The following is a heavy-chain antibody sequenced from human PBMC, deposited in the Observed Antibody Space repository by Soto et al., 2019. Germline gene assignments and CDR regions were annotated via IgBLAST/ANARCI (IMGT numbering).Heavy chain of an antibody. D-gene: IGHD3-10*01. Sequence: DVQLVESGGSLVQPGGSLRLTCAASGLTVTSNYMSWVRQTPEKALEWVSLIYADGSTFYADSVKGRFTISRDNSKNALFLQMNSLRAEDTAVYYSARDPYSYGSGQTNWFDPWGQGTLVTVSS. CDR2: IYADGST. V-gene: IGHV3-66*01. CDR1: GLTVTSNY. CDR3: ARDPYSYGSGQTNWFDP. J-gene: IGHJ5*02.